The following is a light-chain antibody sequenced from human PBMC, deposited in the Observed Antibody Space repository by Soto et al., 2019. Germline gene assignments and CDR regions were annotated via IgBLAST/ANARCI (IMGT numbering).Light chain of an antibody. CDR1: RLGDKY. Sequence: SYELTQPPSVSVSPGQTVSITCSGDRLGDKYACWYQQKAGQSPVLVLFQDVKRPSGIPERFSGSTSGDTATLTISEAQPMDEADYYCQAWHRSTVVFGGGTKL. V-gene: IGLV3-1*01. CDR3: QAWHRSTVV. J-gene: IGLJ2*01. CDR2: QDV.